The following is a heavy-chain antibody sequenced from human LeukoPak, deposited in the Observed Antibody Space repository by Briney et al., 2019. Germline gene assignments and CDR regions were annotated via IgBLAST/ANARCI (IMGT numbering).Heavy chain of an antibody. CDR1: GFTFSSYA. J-gene: IGHJ4*02. CDR3: VKDQRFGDLDDY. D-gene: IGHD3-10*01. V-gene: IGHV3-23*01. Sequence: PGGSLRLSCAASGFTFSSYAMSWVRQAPGKGLEWVSTISGSGITTYYAGSVKGRFAISRDNSKSTLYLQMSSLRAEGTAVYYCVKDQRFGDLDDYRGQGTLVTVSS. CDR2: ISGSGITT.